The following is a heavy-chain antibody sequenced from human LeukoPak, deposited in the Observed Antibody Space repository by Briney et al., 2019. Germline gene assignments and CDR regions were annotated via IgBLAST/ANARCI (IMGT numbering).Heavy chain of an antibody. CDR2: ISAYNGNT. D-gene: IGHD3-3*01. J-gene: IGHJ6*02. CDR3: VEWKPGMDV. V-gene: IGHV1-18*01. Sequence: ASVKVSCKASGYTFTSYGISWVRQAPGQGLEWMGWISAYNGNTNYAQKLQGRVTMTRDTSTSTVSMELSSLRSEDTAVYYCVEWKPGMDVWGQGTTVTVSS. CDR1: GYTFTSYG.